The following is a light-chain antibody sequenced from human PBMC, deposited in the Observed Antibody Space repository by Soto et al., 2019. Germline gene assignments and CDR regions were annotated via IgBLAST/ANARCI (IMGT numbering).Light chain of an antibody. J-gene: IGLJ2*01. CDR3: VSYTSSSTPVV. CDR1: SSDVGGYNY. CDR2: DVS. V-gene: IGLV2-14*01. Sequence: QSALTQPASVSGSPGQSITISCTGTSSDVGGYNYVSWYQQHPGKAPKLMIYDVSNRPSGVSNRFSGSKSGNAASLTISGLQAEDEADYYCVSYTSSSTPVVFGGGTKHTVL.